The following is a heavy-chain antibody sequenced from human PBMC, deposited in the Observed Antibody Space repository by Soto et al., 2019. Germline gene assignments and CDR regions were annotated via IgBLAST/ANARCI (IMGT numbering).Heavy chain of an antibody. V-gene: IGHV1-69*13. CDR3: ARMSIVVVPAGYYYYGMDV. CDR2: IIPIFGTA. J-gene: IGHJ6*02. CDR1: GGTFSSYA. Sequence: GASVKVSCKASGGTFSSYAISWVRQAPGQGLEWMGGIIPIFGTANYAQKFQGRVTITADESTSTAYMELSSLRSEDTAVYYCARMSIVVVPAGYYYYGMDVWGQGTTVTVSS. D-gene: IGHD2-2*01.